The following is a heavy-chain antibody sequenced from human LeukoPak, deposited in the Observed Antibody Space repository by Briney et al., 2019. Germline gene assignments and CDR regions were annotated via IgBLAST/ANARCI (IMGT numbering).Heavy chain of an antibody. Sequence: PGGSLRLSCAASGFTFSDYYMTWIRQAPGKGLEWISYISSGGSTIYYADSVRGQFTISRDNAKNSLYLQMNSLRAEDTAVYYCARDRVTMVRGVSYMDVWGQGTTVTVSS. CDR3: ARDRVTMVRGVSYMDV. J-gene: IGHJ6*02. D-gene: IGHD3-10*01. CDR2: ISSGGSTI. CDR1: GFTFSDYY. V-gene: IGHV3-11*04.